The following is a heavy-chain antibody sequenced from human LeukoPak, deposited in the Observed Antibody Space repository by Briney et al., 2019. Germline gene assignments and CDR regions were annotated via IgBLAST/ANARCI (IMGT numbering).Heavy chain of an antibody. V-gene: IGHV1-8*02. CDR2: MNPNSGNT. J-gene: IGHJ5*02. Sequence: ASVKVSCKASGYTFTSYDINWVRQAPGQGLEWMGWMNPNSGNTGYAQKFQGRVTMTRNTSISTAYMELSSLRSEDTAVYYCARAQGVIAASGGDPWGQGTLVTVSS. CDR1: GYTFTSYD. D-gene: IGHD6-6*01. CDR3: ARAQGVIAASGGDP.